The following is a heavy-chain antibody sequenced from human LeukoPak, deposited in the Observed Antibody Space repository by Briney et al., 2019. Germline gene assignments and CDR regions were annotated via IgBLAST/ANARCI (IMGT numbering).Heavy chain of an antibody. V-gene: IGHV3-33*01. CDR1: GFNFSSYG. Sequence: GGSLRLSCAASGFNFSSYGMHWIRQAPGKGLEWVAVIWYDGSNKYYADSVKGRFTISRDNSKNTLYLQMNSLRAEDTAVYYCARDRGSYCSSTSCYIEGYFDYWGQGTLVTVSS. CDR2: IWYDGSNK. J-gene: IGHJ4*02. CDR3: ARDRGSYCSSTSCYIEGYFDY. D-gene: IGHD2-2*02.